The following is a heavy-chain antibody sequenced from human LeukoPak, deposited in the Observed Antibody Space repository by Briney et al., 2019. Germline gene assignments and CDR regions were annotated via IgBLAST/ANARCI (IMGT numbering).Heavy chain of an antibody. Sequence: RGSLRLSCAASGFTFSSYGMDWVRQAPGKGLEWMAFISFDGSNKYYADSVKGRFTISRDNSKNTVYLQMNSLRAEDTAVYYCARDVDTAMVYPDYWGQGTLVTVSS. D-gene: IGHD5-18*01. J-gene: IGHJ4*02. CDR1: GFTFSSYG. V-gene: IGHV3-30*03. CDR3: ARDVDTAMVYPDY. CDR2: ISFDGSNK.